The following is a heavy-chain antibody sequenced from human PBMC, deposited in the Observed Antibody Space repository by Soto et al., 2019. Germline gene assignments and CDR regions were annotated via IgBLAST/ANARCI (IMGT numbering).Heavy chain of an antibody. CDR2: IYTSGST. CDR1: GGPIRSYY. J-gene: IGHJ6*01. V-gene: IGHV4-4*07. CDR3: AREGASGFGMDV. Sequence: QVQLQESGPGLVKPSETLSLTCNVPGGPIRSYYWSGVRQPAGKPLEWIGRIYTSGSTNYNPSLKSRVSMSVDTSKSQFSLEVTSVTAADTAVYYCAREGASGFGMDVWGLGTTVTVSS. D-gene: IGHD1-26*01.